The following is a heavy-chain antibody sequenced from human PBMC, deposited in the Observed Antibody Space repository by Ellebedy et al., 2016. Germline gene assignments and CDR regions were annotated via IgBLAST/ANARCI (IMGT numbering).Heavy chain of an antibody. V-gene: IGHV3-23*01. CDR2: ISGSGGST. CDR1: GFTFSSYA. Sequence: GGSLRLPXAASGFTFSSYAMSWVRQAPGKGLEWVSAISGSGGSTYYADSVKGRFTISRDNSKNTLYLQMNSLRAEDTAVYYCAKVPLIIVGATFYFDYWGQGTLVTVSS. D-gene: IGHD1-26*01. CDR3: AKVPLIIVGATFYFDY. J-gene: IGHJ4*02.